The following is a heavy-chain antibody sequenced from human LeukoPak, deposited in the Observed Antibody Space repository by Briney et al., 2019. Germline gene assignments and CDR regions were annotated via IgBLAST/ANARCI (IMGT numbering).Heavy chain of an antibody. CDR3: ARGGYSSSWYQNTYSYYGMDV. CDR1: GGSISSGGYY. J-gene: IGHJ6*02. Sequence: SETLSLTCTVSGGSISSGGYYWSWLRQHPGKGLEGIGYMYYSGSTYYNPSLKSRVTISVDTSQNHFSLKLSSVTAAATAVYSCARGGYSSSWYQNTYSYYGMDVWGQGTTVTVSS. V-gene: IGHV4-31*03. CDR2: MYYSGST. D-gene: IGHD6-13*01.